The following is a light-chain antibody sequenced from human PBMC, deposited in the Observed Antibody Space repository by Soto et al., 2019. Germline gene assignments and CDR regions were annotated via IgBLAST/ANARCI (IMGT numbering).Light chain of an antibody. Sequence: EIVMTQSPATLSVSPGERATLSCRASQSVASNLAWYQQKPGQAPRLLIYGASARATGIPARFSGSASGTEFTLTINRLEPEDFAVYYCQQFGSYPLTFGGGTKVDIK. CDR1: QSVASN. CDR3: QQFGSYPLT. V-gene: IGKV3-15*01. J-gene: IGKJ4*01. CDR2: GAS.